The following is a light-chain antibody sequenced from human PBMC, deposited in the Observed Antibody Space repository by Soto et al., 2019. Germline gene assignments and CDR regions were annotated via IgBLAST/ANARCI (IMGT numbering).Light chain of an antibody. V-gene: IGLV2-8*01. CDR3: SSYAGSNKV. CDR2: EVS. CDR1: SSDVGGYNY. Sequence: ALTQPPSASGSPGQSVTISCTGTSSDVGGYNYVSWYQQHPGKAPKPMIYEVSKRPSGVPDRFSGSKSGNTASLTVSGLQAEDEADYYCSSYAGSNKVFGGGTKVTVL. J-gene: IGLJ2*01.